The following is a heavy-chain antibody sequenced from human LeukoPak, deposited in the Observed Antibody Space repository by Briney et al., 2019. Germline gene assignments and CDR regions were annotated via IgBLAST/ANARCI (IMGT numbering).Heavy chain of an antibody. CDR3: ARSRFYFDY. J-gene: IGHJ4*02. V-gene: IGHV3-23*01. CDR1: GFTFTNYA. Sequence: PGGSLRLSCAASGFTFTNYAMSWVRQPPGRGLEWLSALGGSGVSTYYADSLKGRFTISRDNAKNSLYLQLNSLRAEDTAVYYCARSRFYFDYWGQGTLVTVSS. CDR2: LGGSGVST.